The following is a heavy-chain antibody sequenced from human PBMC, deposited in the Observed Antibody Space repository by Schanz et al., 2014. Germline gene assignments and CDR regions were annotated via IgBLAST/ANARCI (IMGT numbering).Heavy chain of an antibody. CDR1: GNTLSAYY. D-gene: IGHD3-3*01. V-gene: IGHV1-2*02. CDR2: ILPNRGVT. CDR3: ARAAPHYFGSSYFAPYAFDI. Sequence: QVQLVQSGADVKKPGASVKVSCKASGNTLSAYYIHWIRQAPGQGLEWMGWILPNRGVTNYAQKFQGRVTMTTDTSTSTAYMELSSLTSEDTAVYYCARAAPHYFGSSYFAPYAFDIWGQGTVVIVSS. J-gene: IGHJ3*02.